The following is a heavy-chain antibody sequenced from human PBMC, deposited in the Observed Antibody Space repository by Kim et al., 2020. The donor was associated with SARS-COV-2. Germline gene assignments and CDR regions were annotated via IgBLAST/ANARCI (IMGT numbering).Heavy chain of an antibody. CDR1: GFAFSSYS. D-gene: IGHD5-12*01. CDR3: ARLGYDFRGQDY. V-gene: IGHV3-48*04. CDR2: ISSSSSII. J-gene: IGHJ4*02. Sequence: GGSLRLSCAASGFAFSSYSMNWVRQAPGKGLEWVSYISSSSSIIYYADSVKGRFTISKDNSKNSLYLQMNSLRAEDTAVYYCARLGYDFRGQDYWGQGTLVTVSS.